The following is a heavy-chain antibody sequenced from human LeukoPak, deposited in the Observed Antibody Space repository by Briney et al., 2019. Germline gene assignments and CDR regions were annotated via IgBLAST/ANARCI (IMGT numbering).Heavy chain of an antibody. CDR2: IKEDGSEK. D-gene: IGHD5-24*01. Sequence: GGSLRLSCVVSGFTFSSYGMHWVRQAPGKGLEWVANIKEDGSEKYYVDSVKGRFTISRDNAKNLLYLQMNSLRAEDTAVYYCARDTRPVEMATIDYWGQGTLVTVSS. V-gene: IGHV3-7*01. CDR1: GFTFSSYG. CDR3: ARDTRPVEMATIDY. J-gene: IGHJ4*02.